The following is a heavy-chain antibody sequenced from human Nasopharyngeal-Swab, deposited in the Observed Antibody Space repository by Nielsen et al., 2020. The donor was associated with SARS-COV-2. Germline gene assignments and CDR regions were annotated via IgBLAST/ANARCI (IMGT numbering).Heavy chain of an antibody. V-gene: IGHV3-15*01. J-gene: IGHJ3*02. CDR1: GFTFSNAW. D-gene: IGHD3-10*01. CDR3: ARGQTSRDDAFDT. Sequence: GESLKISCAASGFTFSNAWMSWVRQAPGKGLEWVGRIKSKTDGGTTDYAAPVKGRFTISRDDSKNTLYLQMNSLRAEDTAVYYCARGQTSRDDAFDTWGQGTMVTVSS. CDR2: IKSKTDGGTT.